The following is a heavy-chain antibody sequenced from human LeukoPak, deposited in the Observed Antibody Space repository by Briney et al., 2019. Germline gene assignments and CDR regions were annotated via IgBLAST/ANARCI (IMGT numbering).Heavy chain of an antibody. D-gene: IGHD3-10*01. CDR1: GGSISSGSYY. V-gene: IGHV4-61*02. J-gene: IGHJ4*02. CDR3: ARASPPFGELPDY. Sequence: PSQTLSLTCTVSGGSISSGSYYWSWIRQPAGKGLEWIGRIYTSGSTNYNPSLKSRVTISVDTSKNQFSLKLSSVTAADTAVYYCARASPPFGELPDYWGQGILVTVSS. CDR2: IYTSGST.